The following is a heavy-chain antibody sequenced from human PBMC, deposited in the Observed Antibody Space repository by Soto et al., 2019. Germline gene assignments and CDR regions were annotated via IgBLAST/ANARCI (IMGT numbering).Heavy chain of an antibody. CDR3: ASPAVADKHEFDY. V-gene: IGHV3-48*02. CDR2: ISGSGTSI. D-gene: IGHD6-19*01. CDR1: GFTLSSHG. Sequence: EVQLVESGGGLVQPGGSLRLSCVASGFTLSSHGLNWVRQSPGKGLEWISYISGSGTSIYYADSVKGRFTVSRDNAKNSRYLQMNSLRDEDTAVYYCASPAVADKHEFDYWGQGTLVTVSS. J-gene: IGHJ4*02.